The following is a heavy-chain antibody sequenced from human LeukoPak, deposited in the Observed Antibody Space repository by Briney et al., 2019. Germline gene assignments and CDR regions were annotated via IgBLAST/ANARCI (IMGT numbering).Heavy chain of an antibody. CDR2: ISHNGATT. J-gene: IGHJ4*02. Sequence: GGSLRLSCAASGVTFSSYFVHWVRQAPGKGMDFVSGISHNGATTYYANSVKGRFTISRDNSKNTLYLQMNSLRAEDTAVYYCARDGDDSSGSFDYWGQGTLVTVSS. CDR3: ARDGDDSSGSFDY. CDR1: GVTFSSYF. D-gene: IGHD6-19*01. V-gene: IGHV3-64*01.